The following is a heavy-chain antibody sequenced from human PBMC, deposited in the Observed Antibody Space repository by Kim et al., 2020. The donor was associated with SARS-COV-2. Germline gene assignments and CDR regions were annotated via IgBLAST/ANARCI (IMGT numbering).Heavy chain of an antibody. J-gene: IGHJ4*02. CDR3: ASGLGLGIVGAT. CDR2: INHSGST. V-gene: IGHV4-34*01. D-gene: IGHD1-26*01. CDR1: GGSFSGYY. Sequence: SETLSLTCAVYGGSFSGYYWSWIRQPPGKGLEWIGEINHSGSTNYNPSLKSRVTISVDTSKNQFSLKLSSVTAADTAVYYCASGLGLGIVGATWGQGTLVTVSS.